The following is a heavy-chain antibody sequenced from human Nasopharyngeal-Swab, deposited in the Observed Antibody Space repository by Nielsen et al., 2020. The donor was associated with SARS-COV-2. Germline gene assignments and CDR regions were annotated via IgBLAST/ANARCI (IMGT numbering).Heavy chain of an antibody. CDR1: GFTFSSYA. D-gene: IGHD4-17*01. J-gene: IGHJ5*01. V-gene: IGHV3-30*04. CDR2: ISYDGSNK. CDR3: VRGSYGHYDS. Sequence: GESLKISCAASGFTFSSYAMHWVRQAPGKGLEWVAVISYDGSNKYYADSVKGRFTISRDNSKNTLFLQMNSLRAEETAIYYCVRGSYGHYDSWGQGALITVSS.